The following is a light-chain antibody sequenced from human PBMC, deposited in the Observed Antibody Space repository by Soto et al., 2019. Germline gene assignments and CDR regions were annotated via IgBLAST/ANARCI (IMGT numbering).Light chain of an antibody. CDR3: QQYGSSLFT. CDR2: GAS. V-gene: IGKV3-20*01. Sequence: EIVLTQSPGTLSLSPGERATLSCRASQSVSSSYLAWYQQKPGQAPRLLIYGASSRATGIPDRFSGSGSGTDFTLTISRLGPEDCAVYYCQQYGSSLFTFGPGTKVDIK. CDR1: QSVSSSY. J-gene: IGKJ3*01.